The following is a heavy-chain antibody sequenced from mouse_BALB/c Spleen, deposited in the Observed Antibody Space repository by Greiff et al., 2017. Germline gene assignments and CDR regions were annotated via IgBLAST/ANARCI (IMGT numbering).Heavy chain of an antibody. CDR1: GYTFSSYW. Sequence: VKVVESGAELMKPGASVKISCKATGYTFSSYWIEWVKQRPGHGLEWIGEILPGSGSTNYNEKFKGKATFTADTSSNTAYMQLSSLTSEDSAVYYCARGELGRSYAMDYWGQGTSVTVSS. J-gene: IGHJ4*01. D-gene: IGHD4-1*01. CDR3: ARGELGRSYAMDY. CDR2: ILPGSGST. V-gene: IGHV1-9*01.